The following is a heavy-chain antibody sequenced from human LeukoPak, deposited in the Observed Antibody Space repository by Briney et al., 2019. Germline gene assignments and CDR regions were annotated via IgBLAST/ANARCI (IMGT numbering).Heavy chain of an antibody. J-gene: IGHJ4*02. V-gene: IGHV3-30*04. CDR1: AFSFSRYA. CDR3: TRARRADYGNFDY. CDR2: ISYDGSNK. D-gene: IGHD4-17*01. Sequence: GGSLRLSCAVSAFSFSRYALHWVRQAPGRGLEWVAVISYDGSNKCYADSVKGRFTISRDNSNSTLYLQMSSLRVEDTATYFCTRARRADYGNFDYWGQGALVIVSS.